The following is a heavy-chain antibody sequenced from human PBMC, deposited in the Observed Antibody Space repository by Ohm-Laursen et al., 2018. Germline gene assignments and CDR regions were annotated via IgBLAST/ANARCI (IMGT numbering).Heavy chain of an antibody. D-gene: IGHD2/OR15-2a*01. CDR3: STDHFS. CDR2: IKSKAAGETR. CDR1: GFTVSDAW. Sequence: GSLRLSCAASGFTVSDAWMSWVRQAPGKGLECVGRIKSKAAGETREYAEPVKGRFTILRDDSKNTLSLQMNSLKTEDTGVYYCSTDHFSWGQGTLVTVSS. J-gene: IGHJ5*02. V-gene: IGHV3-15*01.